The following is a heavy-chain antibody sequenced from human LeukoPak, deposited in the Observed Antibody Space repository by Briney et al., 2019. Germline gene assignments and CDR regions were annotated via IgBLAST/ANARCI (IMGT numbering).Heavy chain of an antibody. CDR1: GYSFPSYW. J-gene: IGHJ5*02. Sequence: GESLKISCKGSGYSFPSYWIGWVRQMPGKGLEWMGIIYPGDSDTRYSPSFQGQVTISADKSISTAYLQWSSLKASDTAMYYCARLPILLWFGESLPSWFDPWGQGTMVTVSS. CDR3: ARLPILLWFGESLPSWFDP. D-gene: IGHD3-10*01. V-gene: IGHV5-51*01. CDR2: IYPGDSDT.